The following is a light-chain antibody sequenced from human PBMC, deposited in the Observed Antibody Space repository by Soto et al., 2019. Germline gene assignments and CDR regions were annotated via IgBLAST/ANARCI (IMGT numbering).Light chain of an antibody. CDR2: ANT. V-gene: IGLV1-44*01. CDR3: AAWDDSLNGVV. Sequence: QSVLTQPTSASGTPGQRVTISCSGSSSNIGSNTVHWYQQLPGAAPKLLMYANTQRPSGVPDRFSGSKSGSSASLAISGLQSEDEADYYCAAWDDSLNGVVFGGGTKLTVL. CDR1: SSNIGSNT. J-gene: IGLJ2*01.